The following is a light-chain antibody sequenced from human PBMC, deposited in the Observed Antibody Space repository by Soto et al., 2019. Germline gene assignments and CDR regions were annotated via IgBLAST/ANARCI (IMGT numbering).Light chain of an antibody. V-gene: IGKV3-15*01. CDR2: GAS. CDR1: QSINSE. Sequence: EIVMTQSPATLSLSPGERAALSCRASQSINSELAWYQQKPGQPPRLLIYGASTRATGVPARFTGSESGSEFTLTISGLQSEDFAVYYCQQGHNWPLTLGQGTRLKI. J-gene: IGKJ2*01. CDR3: QQGHNWPLT.